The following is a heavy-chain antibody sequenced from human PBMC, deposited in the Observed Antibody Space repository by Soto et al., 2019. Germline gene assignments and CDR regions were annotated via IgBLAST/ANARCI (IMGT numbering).Heavy chain of an antibody. D-gene: IGHD5-18*01. V-gene: IGHV1-2*02. CDR2: INPNSGGT. CDR1: GYTFTGYY. J-gene: IGHJ5*02. Sequence: GASVKVSCKASGYTFTGYYMHWVRQAPGQGLEWMGWINPNSGGTNYAQKFQGRVTMTRDTSISTAYMELSRLRSDDTAVYYCARAGYSYGHTFDPWGQGTLVTVSS. CDR3: ARAGYSYGHTFDP.